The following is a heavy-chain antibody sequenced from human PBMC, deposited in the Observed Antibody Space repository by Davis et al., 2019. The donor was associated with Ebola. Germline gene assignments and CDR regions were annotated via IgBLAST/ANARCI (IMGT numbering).Heavy chain of an antibody. V-gene: IGHV1-18*01. Sequence: ASVKVSCKASGYTFSNYGFSWVRQVPGQGLEWMGWISANTGNTNYAQKLQGRVTMTTDTSTSTAYMELRSLRKDDTAVYYCARDRHTGSYYGGFDPWGQGTLVTVSS. CDR3: ARDRHTGSYYGGFDP. D-gene: IGHD1-26*01. CDR2: ISANTGNT. J-gene: IGHJ5*02. CDR1: GYTFSNYG.